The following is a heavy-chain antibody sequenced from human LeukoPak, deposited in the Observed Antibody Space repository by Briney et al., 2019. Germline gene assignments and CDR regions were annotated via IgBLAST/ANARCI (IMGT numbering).Heavy chain of an antibody. CDR3: ARQLGLDAFDI. Sequence: GESLRISCKGSGYSFTSYWMGWVRQMTGKGLEWMGILYPGDSDTRYSPSFQGQVTFSADKSISTAYLQWSSLKASDTAMYYCARQLGLDAFDIWGQGTMVTVSS. J-gene: IGHJ3*02. D-gene: IGHD3-16*01. CDR2: LYPGDSDT. CDR1: GYSFTSYW. V-gene: IGHV5-51*01.